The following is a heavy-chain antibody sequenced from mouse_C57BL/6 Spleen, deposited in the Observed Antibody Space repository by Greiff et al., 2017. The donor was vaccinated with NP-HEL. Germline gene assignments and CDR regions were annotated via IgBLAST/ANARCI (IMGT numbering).Heavy chain of an antibody. Sequence: VQLQQPGTELVKPGASVKLSCKASGYTFTSYWMHWVKQRPGQGLEWIGNINPSNGGPNYNEKFKSKATLTVDKSSRTADMQLSSLTSEDAAVYYCARGDLLPGAMDYWGQGTSVTVSS. D-gene: IGHD1-1*01. J-gene: IGHJ4*01. CDR1: GYTFTSYW. V-gene: IGHV1-53*01. CDR2: INPSNGGP. CDR3: ARGDLLPGAMDY.